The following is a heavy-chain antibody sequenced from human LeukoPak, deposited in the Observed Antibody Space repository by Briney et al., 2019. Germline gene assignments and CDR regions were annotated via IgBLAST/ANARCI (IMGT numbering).Heavy chain of an antibody. V-gene: IGHV3-7*01. Sequence: GGSLRLSCAASGFTFSSYWMSWVRQAPGKGLEWVANIKQDGNEKYYVDSVKGRFTISRGNAKNSLYLQMNSLRAEDTAVYYCARDSPSSTSWGYWGQGTLVTVSS. D-gene: IGHD2-2*01. CDR2: IKQDGNEK. CDR3: ARDSPSSTSWGY. CDR1: GFTFSSYW. J-gene: IGHJ4*02.